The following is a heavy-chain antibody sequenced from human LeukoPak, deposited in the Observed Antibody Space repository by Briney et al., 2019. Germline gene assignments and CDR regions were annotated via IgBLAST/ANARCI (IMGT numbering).Heavy chain of an antibody. CDR1: GGSISSSSYY. J-gene: IGHJ4*02. CDR2: IYYSGST. Sequence: SETPSLTCTVSGGSISSSSYYWGWIRQPPGKGLEWIGSIYYSGSTYYNPSLKSRVTISVDTSKNQFSLKLSSVTAADTAVYYCARRNSGWYLFDYWAREPWSPSPQ. CDR3: ARRNSGWYLFDY. D-gene: IGHD6-19*01. V-gene: IGHV4-39*01.